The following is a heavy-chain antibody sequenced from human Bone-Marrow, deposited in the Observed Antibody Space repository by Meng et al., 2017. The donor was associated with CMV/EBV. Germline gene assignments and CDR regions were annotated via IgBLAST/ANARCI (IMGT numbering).Heavy chain of an antibody. D-gene: IGHD6-6*01. CDR1: GGSISSYY. Sequence: ETLSLTCTVSGGSISSYYWSWIRQPPGKGLEWIGYIYYSGSTNYNPSLKSRVTISVDTSKTQFSLKLSSVTAADTAVYYCARDLAYSSSHYYYGMDVWGQGTTVTVSS. V-gene: IGHV4-59*01. CDR2: IYYSGST. J-gene: IGHJ6*02. CDR3: ARDLAYSSSHYYYGMDV.